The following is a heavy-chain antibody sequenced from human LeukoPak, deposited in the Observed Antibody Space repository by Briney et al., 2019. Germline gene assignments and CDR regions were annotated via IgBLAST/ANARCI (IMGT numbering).Heavy chain of an antibody. CDR3: ARDDSRVNSYGPADY. J-gene: IGHJ4*02. Sequence: PSETLSLTCTVSGASISSFYWSWIRQPAGKGLEWIGRIYTSGSTNYNPSLKSRITMSVDTSKNLFSLKLSSVTAADTAVYYCARDDSRVNSYGPADYWGQGTLVTVSS. CDR1: GASISSFY. D-gene: IGHD5-18*01. CDR2: IYTSGST. V-gene: IGHV4-4*07.